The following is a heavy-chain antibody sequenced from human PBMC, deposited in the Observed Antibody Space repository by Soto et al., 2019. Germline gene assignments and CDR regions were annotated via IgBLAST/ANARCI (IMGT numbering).Heavy chain of an antibody. J-gene: IGHJ6*02. D-gene: IGHD3-22*01. V-gene: IGHV4-34*01. CDR3: ARDYADSTGDFGVDV. Sequence: PSETLSLTCAFYGGSFRGYFWTWIRQPPGKGLEWIGEINHRGSANYNPSLKSRATMSADTSKNQISLKLTSVTAADTAVYYCARDYADSTGDFGVDVWGQGTTVTVSS. CDR1: GGSFRGYF. CDR2: INHRGSA.